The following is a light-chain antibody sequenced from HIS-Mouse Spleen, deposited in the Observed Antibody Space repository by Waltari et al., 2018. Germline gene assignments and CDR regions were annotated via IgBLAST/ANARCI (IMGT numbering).Light chain of an antibody. CDR1: ALPKKY. V-gene: IGLV3-10*01. Sequence: SYELTQPPSVSVSPGQTARITCSGDALPKKYAYWYQQKSGQAPVLVIYEDSKRPSGSPEGVSGSSSGTMATLTISGAQVEDEADYYCYSTDSSGNHKEVFGGGTKLTVL. CDR3: YSTDSSGNHKEV. CDR2: EDS. J-gene: IGLJ2*01.